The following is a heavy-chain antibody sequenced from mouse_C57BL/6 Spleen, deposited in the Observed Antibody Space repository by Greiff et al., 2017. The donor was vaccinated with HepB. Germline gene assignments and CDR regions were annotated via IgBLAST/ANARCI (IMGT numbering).Heavy chain of an antibody. D-gene: IGHD4-1*01. V-gene: IGHV3-1*01. J-gene: IGHJ2*01. Sequence: EVKLVESGPGMVKPSQSLSLTCTVTGYSITSGYDWHWIRHFPGNKLEWMGYISYSGSTNYNPSLKSRISITHDTSKNHFFLKLNSVTTEDTATYYCAREGETGYFDYWGQGTTLTVSS. CDR3: AREGETGYFDY. CDR1: GYSITSGYD. CDR2: ISYSGST.